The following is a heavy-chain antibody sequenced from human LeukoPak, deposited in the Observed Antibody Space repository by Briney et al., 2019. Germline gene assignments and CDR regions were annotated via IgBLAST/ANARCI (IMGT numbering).Heavy chain of an antibody. CDR3: ARIGTYYDFWSGYYNEAFVI. Sequence: ASVKVSCKASGYTFTSYDINWVRQATGQGLEWVGWMNPNSGNTGYAQKFQGRVTMTRNTSITTAYMELSSLRSEDTAVYYCARIGTYYDFWSGYYNEAFVIWGQGTMVTVSS. D-gene: IGHD3-3*01. CDR2: MNPNSGNT. V-gene: IGHV1-8*01. CDR1: GYTFTSYD. J-gene: IGHJ3*02.